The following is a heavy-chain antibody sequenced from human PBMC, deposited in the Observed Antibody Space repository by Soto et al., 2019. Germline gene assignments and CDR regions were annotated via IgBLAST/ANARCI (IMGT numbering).Heavy chain of an antibody. CDR1: GGTFSSYT. CDR3: ASAWAREYYEGSGAPGAYYYYGMGV. CDR2: IIPILGIA. V-gene: IGHV1-69*02. J-gene: IGHJ6*02. D-gene: IGHD3-10*01. Sequence: QVQLVQSGAEVKKPGSSVKVSCKASGGTFSSYTISWVRQAPGQGLEWMGRIIPILGIANYAQKFQGRVTLTADKSTSTAYMELSSRRSEDTAVDYCASAWAREYYEGSGAPGAYYYYGMGVWGQGTTVTASS.